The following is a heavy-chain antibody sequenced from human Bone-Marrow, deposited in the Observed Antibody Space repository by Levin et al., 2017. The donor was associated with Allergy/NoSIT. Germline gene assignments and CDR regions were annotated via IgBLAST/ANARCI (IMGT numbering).Heavy chain of an antibody. V-gene: IGHV3-66*02. D-gene: IGHD2-21*01. J-gene: IGHJ4*02. CDR2: IYIGGDT. CDR1: GITVSSDY. CDR3: ARDLVWLPRE. Sequence: GESLKISCAASGITVSSDYMSWVRQAPGKGLEWVSVIYIGGDTYYADSVKGRFAISRDNSKNTLYLQMNSLRDDDTAVYYCARDLVWLPREWGQGTLVTVSS.